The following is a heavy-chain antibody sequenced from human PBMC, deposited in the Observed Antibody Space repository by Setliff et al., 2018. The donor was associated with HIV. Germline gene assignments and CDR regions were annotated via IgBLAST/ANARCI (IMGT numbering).Heavy chain of an antibody. CDR2: TSGTGGSP. J-gene: IGHJ4*03. CDR3: ASVLRYYGSGSYPFGY. CDR1: GFTFNKYA. V-gene: IGHV3-23*01. D-gene: IGHD3-10*01. Sequence: GGSLRLSCAASGFTFNKYAMGWVRRAPGKGLEWVSITSGTGGSPFYADSVEGRFTISRDNSKNTVYLQMNSLRAEDTAAYYCASVLRYYGSGSYPFGYWGQGTRVTVSS.